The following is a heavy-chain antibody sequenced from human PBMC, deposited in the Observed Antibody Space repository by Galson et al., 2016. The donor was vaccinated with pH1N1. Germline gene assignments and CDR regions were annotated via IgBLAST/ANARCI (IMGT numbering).Heavy chain of an antibody. CDR3: ARPTGVYRYAGYFDY. J-gene: IGHJ4*02. Sequence: QSGAEVKKPGESLKISCKGSGYIFTTYWIGWVRQKPGKGLEWMGIIFPGDSEIRYSPSFQGQVTTPVDKSISTAYLQWSSLKASDTAMYYCARPTGVYRYAGYFDYWGQGTLVTVSS. V-gene: IGHV5-51*03. CDR1: GYIFTTYW. D-gene: IGHD1-14*01. CDR2: IFPGDSEI.